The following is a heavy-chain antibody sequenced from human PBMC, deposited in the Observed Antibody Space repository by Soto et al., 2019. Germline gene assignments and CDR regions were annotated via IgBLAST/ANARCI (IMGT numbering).Heavy chain of an antibody. V-gene: IGHV2-5*01. CDR2: IYWNDDK. CDR3: AHRPSGWYLFDY. D-gene: IGHD6-19*01. CDR1: GFSLSTSGLG. Sequence: QITLKESGPTLVRPTQPLTLTCTFSGFSLSTSGLGVGWIRQPPGKALDWLALIYWNDDKRYSPSLKARLTITKDTSKNQVVLTMTNMDPVDTATYYCAHRPSGWYLFDYWGQGTLVTVSS. J-gene: IGHJ4*02.